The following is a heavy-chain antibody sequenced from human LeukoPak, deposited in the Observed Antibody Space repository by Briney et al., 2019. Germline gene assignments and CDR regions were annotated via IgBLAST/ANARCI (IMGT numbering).Heavy chain of an antibody. J-gene: IGHJ3*02. Sequence: ASVKVSCKASGYTFTGYYIHWVRQAPGQGLEWIGRINPNNGGTNYAQKFQGRVTMTRDMSMSTAYMELSRLRSDDTAVYYCAGEDNSSGYRPFDIWGQGTMVTVSS. D-gene: IGHD3-22*01. CDR3: AGEDNSSGYRPFDI. CDR2: INPNNGGT. V-gene: IGHV1-2*06. CDR1: GYTFTGYY.